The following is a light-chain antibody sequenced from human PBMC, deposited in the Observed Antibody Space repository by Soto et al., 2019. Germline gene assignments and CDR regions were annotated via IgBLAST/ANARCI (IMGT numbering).Light chain of an antibody. J-gene: IGLJ2*01. V-gene: IGLV2-14*01. Sequence: QSALTQPASVFGSPGQSITISCTGTSSDVGGYNYVSWYQQHPGKAPKLMIYDVSNRPSGVSNRFSGSKSGNTASLTISGLQAEDEADYYCSSYTSSSTSVVFGGGTKVTVL. CDR3: SSYTSSSTSVV. CDR1: SSDVGGYNY. CDR2: DVS.